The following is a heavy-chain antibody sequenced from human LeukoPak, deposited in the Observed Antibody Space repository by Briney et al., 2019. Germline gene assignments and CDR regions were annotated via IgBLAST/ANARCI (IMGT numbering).Heavy chain of an antibody. CDR2: IYYSGST. J-gene: IGHJ4*02. V-gene: IGHV4-39*01. Sequence: PPETLSLTCTVSGGSISSSSYYWGWIRQPPGKGLEWIGSIYYSGSTYYNPSLKRRVTISVGTSKNQFSLKLSSVTAADTAVYYCASQDYGPVDYWGQGTLVTVSS. CDR1: GGSISSSSYY. CDR3: ASQDYGPVDY. D-gene: IGHD4-17*01.